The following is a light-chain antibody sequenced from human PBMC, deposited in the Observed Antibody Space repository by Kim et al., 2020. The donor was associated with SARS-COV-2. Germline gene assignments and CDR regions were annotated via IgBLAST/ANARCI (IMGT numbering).Light chain of an antibody. CDR2: GAS. CDR1: QSLDTH. V-gene: IGKV3-15*01. Sequence: ATLTVSPGESATLSCRASQSLDTHVAWYQQKPGQAPRLLIFGASIRATGIPDRFSGTGSGTEFSLTISSLQSEDFAVYYCQHAESFGGGTKVDIK. J-gene: IGKJ4*01. CDR3: QHAES.